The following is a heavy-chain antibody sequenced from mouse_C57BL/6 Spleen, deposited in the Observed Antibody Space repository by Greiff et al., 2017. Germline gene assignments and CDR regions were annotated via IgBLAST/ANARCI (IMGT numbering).Heavy chain of an antibody. Sequence: QVQLQQSGAELVMPGASVKLSCKASGYTFTSYWMHWVKQRPGQGLEWIGEIDPSDSYTNYNQKFKGKSPLTVDKSSSTAYMQLSRLTSEYSAVYYCARPGNGGDYSMDYWGQGTSLTVSS. V-gene: IGHV1-69*01. CDR2: IDPSDSYT. CDR1: GYTFTSYW. CDR3: ARPGNGGDYSMDY. J-gene: IGHJ4*01. D-gene: IGHD4-1*01.